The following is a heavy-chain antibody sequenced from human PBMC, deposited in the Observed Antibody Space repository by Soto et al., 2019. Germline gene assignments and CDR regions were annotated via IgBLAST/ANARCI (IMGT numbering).Heavy chain of an antibody. CDR2: ISYDGSNE. V-gene: IGHV3-30-3*01. J-gene: IGHJ4*02. CDR1: GFIFSAYT. CDR3: PRGPVSSRCLRAGIIDY. Sequence: QVQLVESGGGVVQPGRSLRLSCAASGFIFSAYTMHWVRQAPGKGLEWVAVISYDGSNEYYADSVTGQFTISRDNSKNTLYLQMDRLRAADTILFYCPRGPVSSRCLRAGIIDYVGQGTPVTVSP. D-gene: IGHD2-2*01.